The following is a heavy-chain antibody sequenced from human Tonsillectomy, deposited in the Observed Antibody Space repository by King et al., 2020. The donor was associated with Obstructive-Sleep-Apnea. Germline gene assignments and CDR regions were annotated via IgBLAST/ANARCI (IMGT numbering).Heavy chain of an antibody. J-gene: IGHJ4*02. V-gene: IGHV4-59*01. D-gene: IGHD6-19*01. CDR1: GGSIISYY. CDR3: ATDSSGWYDY. Sequence: QLQESGPGLVKPSETLSLTCTVSGGSIISYYWSWIRQPPGKGLEWIGYIYYSGCTNYNPSLKSRVTISVDTSKNQSSLKLSSVTAADTAVYYCATDSSGWYDYWGQGTLVTVSS. CDR2: IYYSGCT.